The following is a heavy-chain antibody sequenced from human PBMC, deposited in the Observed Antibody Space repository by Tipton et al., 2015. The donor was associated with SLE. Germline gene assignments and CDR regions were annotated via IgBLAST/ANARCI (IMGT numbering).Heavy chain of an antibody. Sequence: SLRLSCAASGFTFSSYAMHWVRQAPGKGLEWVAVMSSDGYNKYYGDSVKGRFTISRDTSENTLYLQLNSLRAEDTAIYYCARVNGSHDAFDIWGPRDIGHRLF. CDR1: GFTFSSYA. CDR3: ARVNGSHDAFDI. CDR2: MSSDGYNK. D-gene: IGHD1-26*01. J-gene: IGHJ3*02. V-gene: IGHV3-30*04.